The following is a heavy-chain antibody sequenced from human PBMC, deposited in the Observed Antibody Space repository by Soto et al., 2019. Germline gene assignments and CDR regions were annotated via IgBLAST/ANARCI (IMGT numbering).Heavy chain of an antibody. CDR3: ARDYYDRRSKYDY. J-gene: IGHJ4*02. V-gene: IGHV3-33*01. Sequence: GGSRRLSCAASGFSFSSYGMHWVRQAPGKGLEWVAVIWYDGSNKYYADSVKGRFTISRDNSKNTLYLQMNSLRAEDTAVYYCARDYYDRRSKYDYWGQGTLVTVSS. CDR2: IWYDGSNK. D-gene: IGHD3-22*01. CDR1: GFSFSSYG.